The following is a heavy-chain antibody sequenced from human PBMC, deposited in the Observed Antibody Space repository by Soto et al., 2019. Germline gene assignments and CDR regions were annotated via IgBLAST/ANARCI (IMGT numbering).Heavy chain of an antibody. CDR1: GGSINSYY. D-gene: IGHD2-8*01. CDR2: ISSGGSA. Sequence: LSLTCNVSGGSINSYYWSWIRQPAGKGLEWIGRISSGGSAIYNPSLKSRVTISVDTSKNQFSLRLTSVTAADTAVYFCARDAYPNWFDFWGQGTLVTVSS. V-gene: IGHV4-4*07. CDR3: ARDAYPNWFDF. J-gene: IGHJ5*01.